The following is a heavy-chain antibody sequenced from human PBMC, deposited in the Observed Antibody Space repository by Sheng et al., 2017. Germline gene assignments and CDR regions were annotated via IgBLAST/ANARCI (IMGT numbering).Heavy chain of an antibody. Sequence: EVQLVESGGGLVKPGGSLRLSCAASGFTFSSYSMNWVRQAPGKGLEWVSSISSSSSYIYYADSVKGRFTISRDNAKNSLYLQMNSLRAEDTAVYYCAREMVRGVIAYFDYWGQGTLVTVSS. CDR3: AREMVRGVIAYFDY. CDR1: GFTFSSYS. CDR2: ISSSSSYI. V-gene: IGHV3-21*01. D-gene: IGHD3-10*01. J-gene: IGHJ4*02.